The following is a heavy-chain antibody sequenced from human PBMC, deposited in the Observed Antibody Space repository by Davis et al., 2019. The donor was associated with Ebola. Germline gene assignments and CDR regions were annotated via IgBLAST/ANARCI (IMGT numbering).Heavy chain of an antibody. D-gene: IGHD6-19*01. CDR2: MFSGGRT. Sequence: GESLKISCAASGFTVGDHYMSWVRRSPGKGLEWVSSMFSGGRTFYADSVKGRFTISRDTSENTLHLQMNSLRGEDTAVYYCADVEAGPDYWGQGTLVTVSS. V-gene: IGHV3-66*01. CDR3: ADVEAGPDY. CDR1: GFTVGDHY. J-gene: IGHJ4*02.